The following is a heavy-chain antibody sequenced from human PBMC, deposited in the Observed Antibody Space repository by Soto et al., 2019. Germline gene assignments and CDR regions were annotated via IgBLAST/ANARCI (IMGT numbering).Heavy chain of an antibody. CDR2: IIPIFGTA. CDR3: ARGTTMIVVVRGGWFDP. J-gene: IGHJ5*02. Sequence: QVQLVQSGAEVKKPGSSVKVSCKASGGTFSSYAISWVRQAPGQGLEWMGGIIPIFGTANYAQKFQGRVTITADESTRTAYMELSSLRSEDTAVYYCARGTTMIVVVRGGWFDPWGQGTLVTVSS. CDR1: GGTFSSYA. V-gene: IGHV1-69*01. D-gene: IGHD3-22*01.